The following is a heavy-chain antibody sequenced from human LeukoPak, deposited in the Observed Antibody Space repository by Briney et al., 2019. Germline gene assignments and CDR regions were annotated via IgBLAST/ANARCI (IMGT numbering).Heavy chain of an antibody. Sequence: PGGSLRLSCAASGFTVSSNYMSWVRQTPGRGLEWLSIIYSGGDTYYPDSLKGRFTISRDNSKNTLYLQMNSLRVEDTAVYYCARGSAFDSGPRFFDYWGQGTLVTVSS. V-gene: IGHV3-66*01. CDR1: GFTVSSNY. J-gene: IGHJ4*02. CDR3: ARGSAFDSGPRFFDY. CDR2: IYSGGDT. D-gene: IGHD3-10*01.